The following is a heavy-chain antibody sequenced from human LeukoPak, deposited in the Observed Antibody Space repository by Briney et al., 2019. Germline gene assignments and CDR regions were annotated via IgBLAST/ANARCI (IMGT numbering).Heavy chain of an antibody. CDR1: GGSISSYY. J-gene: IGHJ4*02. CDR3: ARHSPWGRVVITHFDY. D-gene: IGHD3-22*01. V-gene: IGHV4-39*01. CDR2: IYYSGST. Sequence: PSETLSLTCTVSGGSISSYYWNWIRQPPGKGLEWIGSIYYSGSTYYNPSLKSRVTISVDTSKNQFSLKLSSVTAADTAVYYCARHSPWGRVVITHFDYWGQGTLVTVSS.